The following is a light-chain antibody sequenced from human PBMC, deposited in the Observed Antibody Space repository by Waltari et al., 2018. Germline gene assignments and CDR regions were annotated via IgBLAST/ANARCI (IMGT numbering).Light chain of an antibody. Sequence: ETVMTQSPATLSVSPGERATLSCRASQSVSSNLAWYQQKPGQAPRLLIYGASTRATGIPARFSGSGSGTEFTLTISSLQSEDFAVYYCQQYNNWRTFGQGTKVEIK. CDR1: QSVSSN. J-gene: IGKJ1*01. V-gene: IGKV3-15*01. CDR2: GAS. CDR3: QQYNNWRT.